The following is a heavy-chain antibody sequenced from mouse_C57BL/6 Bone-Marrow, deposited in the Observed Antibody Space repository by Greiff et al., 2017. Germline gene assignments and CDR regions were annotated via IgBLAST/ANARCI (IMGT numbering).Heavy chain of an antibody. V-gene: IGHV5-6*02. D-gene: IGHD2-12*01. Sequence: DVMLVESGGDLVKPGGSLKLSCAASGFTFSSYGMSWVRQTPDKRLEWVATISSGGSYHYYPDSVKGRVTISRDKAENTLYLQMSSLKAEDTAMYYCARHYSNDEDWGQGTLVTVSA. CDR1: GFTFSSYG. CDR2: ISSGGSYH. J-gene: IGHJ3*01. CDR3: ARHYSNDED.